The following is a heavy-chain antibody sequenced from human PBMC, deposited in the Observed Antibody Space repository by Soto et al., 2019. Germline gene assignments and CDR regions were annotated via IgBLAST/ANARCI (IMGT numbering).Heavy chain of an antibody. CDR3: AREVIDCRSTSCYSVWLDP. CDR2: INHSGVT. CDR1: GGSFGSYY. Sequence: NPSETLSLTCTVYGGSFGSYYWSWIRQSPGKGLEWIGDINHSGVTNYNPSLKSRVTISIDTSKNQFSLRLTSMTAADTAVYYCAREVIDCRSTSCYSVWLDPWGQGTLVTVSS. V-gene: IGHV4-34*01. J-gene: IGHJ5*02. D-gene: IGHD2-2*02.